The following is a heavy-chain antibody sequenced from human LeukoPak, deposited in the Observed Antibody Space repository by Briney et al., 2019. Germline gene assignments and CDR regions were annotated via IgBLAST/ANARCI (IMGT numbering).Heavy chain of an antibody. Sequence: PSETLSLTCTVSGVSISGFYWSWLRQPPGKGLEWIGYIYYTGSTNYNPSLKSGVTISVDTSKNQFSLKLSSVTAADTAVYYCARRLRGFLVVTAKGIFDYWGQGTLVTVSS. J-gene: IGHJ4*02. D-gene: IGHD2-21*02. CDR3: ARRLRGFLVVTAKGIFDY. V-gene: IGHV4-59*12. CDR2: IYYTGST. CDR1: GVSISGFY.